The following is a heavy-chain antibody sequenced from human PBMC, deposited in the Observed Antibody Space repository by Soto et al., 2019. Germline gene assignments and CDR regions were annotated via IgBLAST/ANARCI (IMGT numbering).Heavy chain of an antibody. V-gene: IGHV3-30-3*01. CDR2: ISYDGSNK. CDR3: ARTGLRFLEWLFDY. D-gene: IGHD3-3*01. J-gene: IGHJ4*02. Sequence: QVQLVESGGGVVQPGRSLRLSCAASRFTFSSYTMHWVRQAPGKGLEWVAVISYDGSNKYYADSVKGRFTISRDNSKNTQYLQMNSLRAEDTAVYYCARTGLRFLEWLFDYWGQGTLVTVSS. CDR1: RFTFSSYT.